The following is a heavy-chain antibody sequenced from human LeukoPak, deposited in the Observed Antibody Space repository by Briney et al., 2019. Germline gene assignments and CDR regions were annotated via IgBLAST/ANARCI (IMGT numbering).Heavy chain of an antibody. Sequence: PGGSLRLSCAASGFTFSSYAMSWVRQAPGKGVEWGSGVSGSGGSTYYADSVKGRFTISRDNSKNTLYLQMNSLRAEDTAVYYCAKDLDIVATITGNWGQGTLVTVSS. V-gene: IGHV3-23*01. CDR1: GFTFSSYA. J-gene: IGHJ4*02. CDR2: VSGSGGST. CDR3: AKDLDIVATITGN. D-gene: IGHD5-12*01.